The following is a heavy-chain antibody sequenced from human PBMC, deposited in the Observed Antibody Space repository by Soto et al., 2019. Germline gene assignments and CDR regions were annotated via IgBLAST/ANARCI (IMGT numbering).Heavy chain of an antibody. J-gene: IGHJ5*02. CDR2: IYYSGST. CDR3: ACVITIFGSGPPEQGWFDP. Sequence: SETLSLTCTVSGGSISSSSYYWGWIRQPPGKGLEWIGSIYYSGSTYYNPSLKSRVTISVDTSKNQFSLKLSYVTAADTAVYYCACVITIFGSGPPEQGWFDPWGQGTLVTVSS. D-gene: IGHD3-3*01. V-gene: IGHV4-39*01. CDR1: GGSISSSSYY.